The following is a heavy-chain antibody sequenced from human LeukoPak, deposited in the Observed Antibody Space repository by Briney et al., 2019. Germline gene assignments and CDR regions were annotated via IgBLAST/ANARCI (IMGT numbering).Heavy chain of an antibody. Sequence: QPGRSLRLSCAASGFTFDDHAMYWVRHAPGKGLEWVSGINWDGSKIGYADAVKGRFTISRDSAKKSLYLQMNSLRTEDTALYYCARASYYYDTSGLGALDIWGQGTLVTVSS. CDR3: ARASYYYDTSGLGALDI. J-gene: IGHJ3*02. CDR2: INWDGSKI. D-gene: IGHD3-22*01. CDR1: GFTFDDHA. V-gene: IGHV3-9*01.